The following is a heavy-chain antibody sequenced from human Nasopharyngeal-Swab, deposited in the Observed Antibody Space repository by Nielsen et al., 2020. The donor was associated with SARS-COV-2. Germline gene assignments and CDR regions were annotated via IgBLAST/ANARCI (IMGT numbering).Heavy chain of an antibody. CDR2: IGTAGDT. CDR3: ARANLGYYYGSGSYAFDI. CDR1: GFTFSSYD. J-gene: IGHJ3*02. V-gene: IGHV3-13*01. D-gene: IGHD3-10*01. Sequence: GESLKISCAASGFTFSSYDMHWVRQATGKGLEWVSAIGTAGDTYYPGSVKGRSTISRENAKNSLYLQMNSLRAGDTAVYYCARANLGYYYGSGSYAFDIWGQGTMVTVSS.